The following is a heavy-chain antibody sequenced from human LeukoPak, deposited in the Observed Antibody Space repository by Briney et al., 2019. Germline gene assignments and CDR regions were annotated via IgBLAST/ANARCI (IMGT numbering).Heavy chain of an antibody. CDR3: AKDDYYYYYMDV. J-gene: IGHJ6*03. CDR1: GFILSSYG. CDR2: IWFGGSNE. Sequence: GGSLRLSCAASGFILSSYGMHWVRQAPGKGLEWVAVIWFGGSNEYYADSVKGRFTISRDNSKNTLYLQMNSLRAEDTAVYYCAKDDYYYYYMDVWGRGTTVTVSS. V-gene: IGHV3-33*06.